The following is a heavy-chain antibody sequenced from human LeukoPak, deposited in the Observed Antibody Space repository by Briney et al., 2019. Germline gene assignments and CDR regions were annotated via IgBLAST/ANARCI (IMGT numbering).Heavy chain of an antibody. J-gene: IGHJ6*03. CDR3: ARTTMVRGTYYMDV. CDR1: GFTFDDYA. D-gene: IGHD3-10*01. V-gene: IGHV4-59*01. Sequence: AGGSLRLSCAASGFTFDDYAMHWVRQAPGKGLQWIGCIHYSGSTNYNPSLKSRVTISVDTSKNQFSLKLSSVTAADTAVYYCARTTMVRGTYYMDVWGKGTTVTISS. CDR2: IHYSGST.